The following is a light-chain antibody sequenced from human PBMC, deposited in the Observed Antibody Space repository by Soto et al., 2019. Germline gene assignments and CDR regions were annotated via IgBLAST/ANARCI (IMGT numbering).Light chain of an antibody. CDR3: QQYNNWPLT. CDR2: GAS. Sequence: EIVMTQSPATLSVSPGERATLSCRASQSVSSNLAWYQQKPGQPPRLFIHGASTRATGTPARFSGSGSGTEFTLTISSLQSEDFAVYYCQQYNNWPLTFGPGTKVDIK. CDR1: QSVSSN. V-gene: IGKV3-15*01. J-gene: IGKJ3*01.